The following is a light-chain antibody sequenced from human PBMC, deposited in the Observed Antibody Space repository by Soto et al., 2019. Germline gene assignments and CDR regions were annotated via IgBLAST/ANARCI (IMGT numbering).Light chain of an antibody. CDR2: GAY. Sequence: EIVLTQSPDTLSLSPGPRATLSCRARQIVSSSLAWYQQKPGQAPRLLIYGAYTRATGIPASFSGSGSGTEFTLTISSLQSEDLAVYYCQQYNNWPRTFGQGTKVDIK. J-gene: IGKJ1*01. CDR3: QQYNNWPRT. V-gene: IGKV3-15*01. CDR1: QIVSSS.